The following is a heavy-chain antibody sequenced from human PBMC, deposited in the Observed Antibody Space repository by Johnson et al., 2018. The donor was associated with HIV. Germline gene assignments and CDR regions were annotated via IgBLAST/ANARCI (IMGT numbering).Heavy chain of an antibody. D-gene: IGHD2-8*02. V-gene: IGHV3-30-3*01. CDR1: GFTFSGYW. CDR2: ISYDGSNK. CDR3: ARDKEDIVLVGAFDI. J-gene: IGHJ3*02. Sequence: QVKLVESGGGAVQPGGSLRLSCAASGFTFSGYWMTWVRQAPGKGLEWVAVISYDGSNKYYADSVKGRFTISRDNSKNTLYLQMNSLRAEDTAVYYCARDKEDIVLVGAFDIWGQGTMVTVSS.